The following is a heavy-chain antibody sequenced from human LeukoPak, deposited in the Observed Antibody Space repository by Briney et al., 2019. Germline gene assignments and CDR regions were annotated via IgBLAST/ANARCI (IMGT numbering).Heavy chain of an antibody. Sequence: GGSLRLSCAASGFTFSTYWMHWVRQAPGKGLGWVSRINSDGTSTSYADYVRGRFTISRDNAKNTLFLQMNSLRAEDTAVYYCARASTTVPNLLDYWGQGTLVTVSS. CDR3: ARASTTVPNLLDY. V-gene: IGHV3-74*01. CDR2: INSDGTST. CDR1: GFTFSTYW. J-gene: IGHJ4*02. D-gene: IGHD4-17*01.